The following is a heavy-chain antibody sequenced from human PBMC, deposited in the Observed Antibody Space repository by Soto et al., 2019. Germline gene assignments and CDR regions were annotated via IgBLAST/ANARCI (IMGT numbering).Heavy chain of an antibody. CDR3: AKTGGVGGRSSWYYYYYGMDV. D-gene: IGHD6-13*01. V-gene: IGHV3-23*01. J-gene: IGHJ6*02. CDR1: GFTFSSYA. CDR2: ISGSGGST. Sequence: GGSLRLSCAASGFTFSSYAMSWVRQAPGKGLEWVSAISGSGGSTYYADSVKGRFTISRDNSKNTLYLQMNSLRAEDTAVYYCAKTGGVGGRSSWYYYYYGMDVWGQGTTVTVSS.